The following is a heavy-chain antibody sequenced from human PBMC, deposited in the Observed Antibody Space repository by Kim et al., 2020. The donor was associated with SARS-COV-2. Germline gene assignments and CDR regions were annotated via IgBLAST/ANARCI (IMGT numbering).Heavy chain of an antibody. Sequence: GGSLRLSCAASGFTFSDHYMDWVRQAPGKGLEWVGRTRNKANSYTTEYAASVKGRFTISRDDSKNSLYLQMNSLKTEDTAVYYCAREGGYSYGLVYWGQGTLVTVSS. V-gene: IGHV3-72*01. CDR3: AREGGYSYGLVY. CDR1: GFTFSDHY. D-gene: IGHD5-18*01. J-gene: IGHJ4*02. CDR2: TRNKANSYTT.